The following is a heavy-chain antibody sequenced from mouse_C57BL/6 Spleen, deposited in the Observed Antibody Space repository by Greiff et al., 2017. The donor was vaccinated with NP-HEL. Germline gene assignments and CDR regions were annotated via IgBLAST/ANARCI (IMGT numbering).Heavy chain of an antibody. J-gene: IGHJ2*01. CDR3: SRRATCQARDYVDY. CDR2: IDPSDSDT. V-gene: IGHV1-50*01. Sequence: QVQLQQPGAELVKPGASVKLSCKASGYTFTSYWMQWVKQRPGQGLEWIGKIDPSDSDTNYNEKFKGKATLTVDKTSSTAYMQLSSLTSVDSAVYYFSRRATCQARDYVDYWGQGTTLTVSS. D-gene: IGHD3-2*02. CDR1: GYTFTSYW.